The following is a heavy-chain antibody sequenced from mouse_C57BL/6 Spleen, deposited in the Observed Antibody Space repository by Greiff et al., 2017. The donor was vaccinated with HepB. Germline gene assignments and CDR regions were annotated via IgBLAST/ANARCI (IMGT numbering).Heavy chain of an antibody. Sequence: VKQSCKASGYTFTSYWMHWVKQRPIQGLEWIGNIDPSDSETHYNQKFKDKATLTVDKSSSTAYMQLSSLTSEDSAVYYCARSDYYALYYFDYWGQGTTLTVSS. J-gene: IGHJ2*01. D-gene: IGHD2-1*01. V-gene: IGHV1-52*01. CDR1: GYTFTSYW. CDR2: IDPSDSET. CDR3: ARSDYYALYYFDY.